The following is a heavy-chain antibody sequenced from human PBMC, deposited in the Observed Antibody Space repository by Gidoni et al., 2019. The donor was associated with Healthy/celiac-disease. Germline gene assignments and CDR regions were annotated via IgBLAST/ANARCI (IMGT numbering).Heavy chain of an antibody. CDR3: AREPLTYYYDSSGYGSDY. D-gene: IGHD3-22*01. CDR1: GYTFTSYG. V-gene: IGHV1-18*01. Sequence: QVQLVQSGAEVKTPGASVKVSCKASGYTFTSYGISWVRQAPGQGLEWMGWISAYNGNTNYAQKLQGRVTMTTDTSTSTAYMELRSLRSDDTAVYYCAREPLTYYYDSSGYGSDYWGQGTLVTVSS. CDR2: ISAYNGNT. J-gene: IGHJ4*02.